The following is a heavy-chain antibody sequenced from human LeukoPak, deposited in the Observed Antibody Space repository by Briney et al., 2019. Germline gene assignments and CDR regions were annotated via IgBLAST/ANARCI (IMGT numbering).Heavy chain of an antibody. D-gene: IGHD2-2*01. Sequence: GGSLRLSCAASGWTVSSKYMSWVRRARGGGLEWVSVISSGGSTYNADSVKGRFSISRDNTKNTLYLQMNSLRAEDTAVYYCARDPEYQLLYYFDSWGQGTLVTVSS. J-gene: IGHJ4*02. V-gene: IGHV3-53*05. CDR2: ISSGGST. CDR3: ARDPEYQLLYYFDS. CDR1: GWTVSSKY.